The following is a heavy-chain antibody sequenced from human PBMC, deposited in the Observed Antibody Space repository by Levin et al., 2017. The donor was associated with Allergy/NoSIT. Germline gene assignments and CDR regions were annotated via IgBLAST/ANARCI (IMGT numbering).Heavy chain of an antibody. J-gene: IGHJ6*02. Sequence: MTSETLSLTCTVSGGSISGYYWSWIRQPPGKGLEWIGYIDYSGSTNYNPSLKSRVTISVDTSKNQFSLKLNSVTAADTAVYYCARHHGSGWNYYYGLDVWGQGTTVIVSS. CDR1: GGSISGYY. D-gene: IGHD6-19*01. CDR2: IDYSGST. V-gene: IGHV4-59*08. CDR3: ARHHGSGWNYYYGLDV.